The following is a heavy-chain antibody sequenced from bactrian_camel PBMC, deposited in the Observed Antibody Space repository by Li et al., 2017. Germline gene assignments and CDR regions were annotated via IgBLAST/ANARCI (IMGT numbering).Heavy chain of an antibody. CDR2: IDNDGAT. CDR3: AVEGDGDYCVPGALVFGF. D-gene: IGHD1*01. V-gene: IGHV3S26*01. J-gene: IGHJ6*01. Sequence: HVQLVESGGGSVQAGGSLRLSCKASGYTKRRGCMGWFRQATGKDREGVAVIDNDGATRYEEPVQGRFTLTKDNAENTLYLLMDRLKPEDTAMYYCAVEGDGDYCVPGALVFGFWDQGTQVTVS. CDR1: GYTKRRGC.